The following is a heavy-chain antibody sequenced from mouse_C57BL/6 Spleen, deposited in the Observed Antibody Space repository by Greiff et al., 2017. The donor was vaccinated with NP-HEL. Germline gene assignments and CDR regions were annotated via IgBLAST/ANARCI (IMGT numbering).Heavy chain of an antibody. D-gene: IGHD2-4*01. V-gene: IGHV3-6*01. CDR2: ISYDGSN. J-gene: IGHJ2*01. CDR1: GYSITSGYY. Sequence: VQLQQSGPGLVKPSQSLSLTCSVTGYSITSGYYWNWIRQFPGNKLEWMGYISYDGSNNYNPSLKNRISITRDTSKNQFFLKLNSVTTEDTATYYCARGDDYAYFDYWGQGTTLTVSS. CDR3: ARGDDYAYFDY.